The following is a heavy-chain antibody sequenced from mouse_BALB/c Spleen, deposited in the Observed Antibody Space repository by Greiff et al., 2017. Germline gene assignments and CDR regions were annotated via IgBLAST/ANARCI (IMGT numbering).Heavy chain of an antibody. CDR1: GFTFTDYY. Sequence: EVHLVESGGGLVQPGGSLRLSCATSGFTFTDYYMSWVRQPPGKALEWLGFIRNKANGYTTEYSASVKGRFTISRDNSQSILYLQMNTLRAEDSATYYCAREGYGSSLYYAMDYWGQGTSVTVSS. CDR3: AREGYGSSLYYAMDY. D-gene: IGHD1-1*01. J-gene: IGHJ4*01. V-gene: IGHV7-3*02. CDR2: IRNKANGYTT.